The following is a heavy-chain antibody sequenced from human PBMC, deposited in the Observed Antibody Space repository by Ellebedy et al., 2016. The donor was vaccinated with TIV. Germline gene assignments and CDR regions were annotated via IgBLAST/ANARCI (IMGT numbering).Heavy chain of an antibody. Sequence: GESLKISCAASGSTFSDHYMDWVRQAPGKGLEWVGRIRNKANSYFTEYAASVRGRFTISRDDSKNSLSLQMNSLKTEDTAVYFCARAAYAHGFDYWGQGTLVTVSS. CDR2: IRNKANSYFT. J-gene: IGHJ4*02. CDR3: ARAAYAHGFDY. V-gene: IGHV3-72*01. D-gene: IGHD2-21*01. CDR1: GSTFSDHY.